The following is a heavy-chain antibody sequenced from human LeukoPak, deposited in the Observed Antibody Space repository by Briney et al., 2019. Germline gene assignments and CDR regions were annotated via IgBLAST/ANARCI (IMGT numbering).Heavy chain of an antibody. CDR2: IYHSGST. V-gene: IGHV4-30-2*01. CDR3: ARDVYIRMATTFYWYFDL. J-gene: IGHJ2*01. CDR1: GGSINSGGYS. Sequence: SETLSLTCAVSGGSINSGGYSWSWIRQPPGKGLEWIGYIYHSGSTYYNPSLKSRVTISVDRSKNQFSLKLSSVTAADTAVYYCARDVYIRMATTFYWYFDLWGRGTQVTVSS. D-gene: IGHD5-24*01.